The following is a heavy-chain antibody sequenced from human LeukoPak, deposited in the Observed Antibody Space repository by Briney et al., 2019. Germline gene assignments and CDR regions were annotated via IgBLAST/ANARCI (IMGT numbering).Heavy chain of an antibody. CDR3: ARGPYDSSQD. V-gene: IGHV4-34*01. CDR1: GGSFSGYY. CDR2: INHSGNT. Sequence: SETLSLTCAVSGGSFSGYYWSWIRQPPGKGLEWIGEINHSGNTNYNPSLKSRVTISVDTSKNQFSLKLSSVTAADTAVYYCARGPYDSSQDWGQGTLVTVSS. D-gene: IGHD3-22*01. J-gene: IGHJ4*02.